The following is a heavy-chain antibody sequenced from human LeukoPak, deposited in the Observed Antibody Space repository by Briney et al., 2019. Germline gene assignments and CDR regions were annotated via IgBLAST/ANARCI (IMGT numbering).Heavy chain of an antibody. D-gene: IGHD6-19*01. CDR3: AKSQGFATSGWYGLDP. J-gene: IGHJ5*02. V-gene: IGHV3-30*02. CDR1: GFSFSSYG. Sequence: GGSLRLSCAASGFSFSSYGMHWVRQAPGKGLEWVAFTRYDGSNKYYADSVKGRFTISRDNSKNILYMQMNSLKTEDTALYYCAKSQGFATSGWYGLDPWGQGTLVTVSS. CDR2: TRYDGSNK.